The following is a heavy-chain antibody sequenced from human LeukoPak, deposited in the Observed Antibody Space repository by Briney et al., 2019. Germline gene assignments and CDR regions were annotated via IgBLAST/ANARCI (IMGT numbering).Heavy chain of an antibody. Sequence: GGSQRLSCAASGFTFSSYAMSWVRQAPGKGLEWVSAISGSGGSTYYADSVKGRFTISRDNSKNTLYLQMNSLRAEDTAVYYCAKDSTYYYDSSGYPYFDYWGQGTLVTVSS. D-gene: IGHD3-22*01. CDR2: ISGSGGST. V-gene: IGHV3-23*01. J-gene: IGHJ4*02. CDR1: GFTFSSYA. CDR3: AKDSTYYYDSSGYPYFDY.